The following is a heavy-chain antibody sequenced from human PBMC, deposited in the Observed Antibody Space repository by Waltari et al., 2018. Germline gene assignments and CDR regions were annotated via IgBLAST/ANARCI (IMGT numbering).Heavy chain of an antibody. V-gene: IGHV3-7*01. J-gene: IGHJ6*02. Sequence: EVQLLESGGGLVQPGGSLTLPCAAPGFPFSIYWMPCVLQTPGKGLEWVANIKQDGSEKYYVDSVKGRFTISRDNAKNSLYLQMNSLRAEDTAVYYCAGSSVITSYYYYGMDVWGQGTTVTVSS. CDR3: AGSSVITSYYYYGMDV. CDR2: IKQDGSEK. CDR1: GFPFSIYW. D-gene: IGHD3-22*01.